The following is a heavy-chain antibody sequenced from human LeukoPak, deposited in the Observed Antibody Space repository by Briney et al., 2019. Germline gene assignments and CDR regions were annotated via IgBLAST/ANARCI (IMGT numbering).Heavy chain of an antibody. Sequence: PRRSLRLSCAASGFTFSTYAMHWVRQVPGKGLEWVAVISNDGRNKYYADSVKGRFTISRDNSKNMLHLQMNSLRAEDTATFHCARDWVTTWHYGMDVWGQGTTVTVSS. CDR2: ISNDGRNK. CDR1: GFTFSTYA. V-gene: IGHV3-30*04. D-gene: IGHD4-17*01. CDR3: ARDWVTTWHYGMDV. J-gene: IGHJ6*02.